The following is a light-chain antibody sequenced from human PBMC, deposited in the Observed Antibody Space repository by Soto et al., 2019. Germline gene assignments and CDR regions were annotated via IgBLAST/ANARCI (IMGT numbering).Light chain of an antibody. V-gene: IGLV2-23*02. Sequence: QSALTQPASVSGSPGQSITISCTGTSSDVGSYNLVSWYQQHPGKAPKLMIYEVSKRPSGVSNRFSGSKSGNTASLTISGRQAEDEGDYYCCSYAGSSTWVFGGGTKVTVL. CDR3: CSYAGSSTWV. CDR1: SSDVGSYNL. J-gene: IGLJ3*02. CDR2: EVS.